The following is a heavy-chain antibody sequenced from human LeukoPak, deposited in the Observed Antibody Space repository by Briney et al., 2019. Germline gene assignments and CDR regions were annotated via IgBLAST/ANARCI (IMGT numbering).Heavy chain of an antibody. J-gene: IGHJ4*02. V-gene: IGHV1-2*02. CDR1: GYRFTGYY. D-gene: IGHD6-6*01. CDR2: INCNSGGT. CDR3: ARDFLGAAALIGY. Sequence: GASVKVSCKASGYRFTGYYIHWVRQAPGQGLEWMGWINCNSGGTKFAQKFQGRVDMRRDTSIATAYMELTSLTSDDTAIYYCARDFLGAAALIGYWGQGTQVSVSS.